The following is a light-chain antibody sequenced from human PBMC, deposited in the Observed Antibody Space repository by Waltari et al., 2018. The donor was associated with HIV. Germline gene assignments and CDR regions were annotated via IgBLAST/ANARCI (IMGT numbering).Light chain of an antibody. Sequence: QSALTQPASVSGSPGQSITISCAGSSSDIDTSDYVSWYQQRPGDAPKLLIYDVNYRPSGFSNRFSGSKSGSTASLAISGLQVEDEADYYCTSYTTSSTYVFGTGTKVTVL. CDR1: SSDIDTSDY. CDR3: TSYTTSSTYV. J-gene: IGLJ1*01. CDR2: DVN. V-gene: IGLV2-14*03.